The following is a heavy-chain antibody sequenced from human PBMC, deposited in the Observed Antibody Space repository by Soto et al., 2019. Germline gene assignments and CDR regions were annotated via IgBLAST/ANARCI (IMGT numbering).Heavy chain of an antibody. J-gene: IGHJ3*02. CDR1: GGSVSSDAYY. CDR3: ARARLRAVYAFDI. V-gene: IGHV4-31*03. CDR2: IYYSGST. D-gene: IGHD5-12*01. Sequence: SETLSLTCTVSGGSVSSDAYYWTWIRQRPGKGLEWIGYIYYSGSTYYSPSLKRRLSISLDTSKNQFSLRLSSVTAADTAMYYCARARLRAVYAFDIWGEGTMVTASS.